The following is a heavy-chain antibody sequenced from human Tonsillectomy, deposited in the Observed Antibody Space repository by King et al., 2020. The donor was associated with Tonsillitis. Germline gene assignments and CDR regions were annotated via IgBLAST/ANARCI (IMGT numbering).Heavy chain of an antibody. Sequence: QLVQSGAEVKKPGASVKVSCKASGYTFTSYYMHWVRQAPGQGLEWMGIINPSGGSTSYAQKFQGRVTMTRDTSTSTVYMELSSLRFEDTAVYYCAIAGTTVAFDIWGQGTMVTVSS. CDR1: GYTFTSYY. D-gene: IGHD1-7*01. CDR2: INPSGGST. V-gene: IGHV1-46*03. CDR3: AIAGTTVAFDI. J-gene: IGHJ3*02.